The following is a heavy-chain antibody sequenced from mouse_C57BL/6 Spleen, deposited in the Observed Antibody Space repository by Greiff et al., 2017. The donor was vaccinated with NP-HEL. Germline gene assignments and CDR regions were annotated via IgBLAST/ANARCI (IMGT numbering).Heavy chain of an antibody. CDR3: AREGLIYYDYFYAMDY. V-gene: IGHV1-80*01. D-gene: IGHD2-4*01. Sequence: VQLQQSGAELVKPGASVKISCKASGYAFSSYWMNWVKQRPGKGLEWIGQIYPGDGDTNYNGKFKGKATLTADKSSSTAYMQLSSLTSEDSAVYFCAREGLIYYDYFYAMDYWGQGTSVTVSS. J-gene: IGHJ4*01. CDR2: IYPGDGDT. CDR1: GYAFSSYW.